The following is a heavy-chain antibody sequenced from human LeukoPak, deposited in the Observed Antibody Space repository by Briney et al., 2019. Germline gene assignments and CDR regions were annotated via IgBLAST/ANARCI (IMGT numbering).Heavy chain of an antibody. CDR3: ARFLSGKDAFDI. J-gene: IGHJ3*02. CDR1: GFTFSTYG. V-gene: IGHV3-23*01. Sequence: GGSLRLSCAASGFTFSTYGMSWVRQAPGKGLEWVSTISGSGGSTYYADSVKGRFTISRDNSKNTLYLQMSSLRAEDTAVYYCARFLSGKDAFDIWGQGTMVTVSS. CDR2: ISGSGGST. D-gene: IGHD3-10*01.